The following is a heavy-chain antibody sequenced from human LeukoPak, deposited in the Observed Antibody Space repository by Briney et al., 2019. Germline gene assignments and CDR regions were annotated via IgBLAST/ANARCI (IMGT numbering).Heavy chain of an antibody. CDR1: GFTFSTYD. J-gene: IGHJ4*02. D-gene: IGHD6-6*01. Sequence: PGGSLRLSCAASGFTFSTYDMHWVRQVTGKGLEWVSGIGTACDTYYPDSVKGRFTISRENAKNSLYLQMNSLRAGDTALYYCARALRHSSSIFDYWGQGTLVTVSS. CDR2: IGTACDT. CDR3: ARALRHSSSIFDY. V-gene: IGHV3-13*04.